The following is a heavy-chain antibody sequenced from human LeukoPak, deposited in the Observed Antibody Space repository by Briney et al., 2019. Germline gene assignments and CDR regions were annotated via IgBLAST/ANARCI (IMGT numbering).Heavy chain of an antibody. V-gene: IGHV4-38-2*01. CDR3: ARNVTAGFYDY. CDR2: IYYSGSM. Sequence: SETLSLTCDVSGFTITSDYFWGWIRQPAGEGLEWIATIYYSGSMYFNPSLKSRVTISLDTSKDQFSLKMTSLTAADTAIYYCARNVTAGFYDYWGQGILVTVSS. CDR1: GFTITSDYF. D-gene: IGHD1-1*01. J-gene: IGHJ4*02.